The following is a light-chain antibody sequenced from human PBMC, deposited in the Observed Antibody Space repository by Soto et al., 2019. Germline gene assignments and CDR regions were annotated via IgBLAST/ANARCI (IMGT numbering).Light chain of an antibody. CDR3: RLHRGSISFYV. CDR2: EVS. Sequence: QSVLTQPASVSGSPGQSITISCTGTSSDIGAYNFVSWYQQHPGKVPKLIISEVSNRPSGVSNRFSGSKSGNTASLTISGLPGDAEAEYYCRLHRGSISFYVFGTGTKAPVL. CDR1: SSDIGAYNF. J-gene: IGLJ1*01. V-gene: IGLV2-14*01.